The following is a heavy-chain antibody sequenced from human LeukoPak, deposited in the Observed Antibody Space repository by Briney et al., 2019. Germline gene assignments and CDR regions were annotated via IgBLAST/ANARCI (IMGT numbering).Heavy chain of an antibody. J-gene: IGHJ5*02. Sequence: GGSLILSCAASGFTFSSYWMHWVRHAPGKGLVWVSRINSDGSSTSYADSVKGRFTISRDNAKNTLYLQMNSLRAEDTAVYYCARDRGAYCSGGSCYSRNWFDPWGQGTLVTVSS. CDR2: INSDGSST. CDR3: ARDRGAYCSGGSCYSRNWFDP. CDR1: GFTFSSYW. V-gene: IGHV3-74*01. D-gene: IGHD2-15*01.